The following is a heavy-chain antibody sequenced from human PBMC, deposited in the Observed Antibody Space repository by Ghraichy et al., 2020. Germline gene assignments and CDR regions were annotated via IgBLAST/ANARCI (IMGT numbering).Heavy chain of an antibody. J-gene: IGHJ5*01. CDR2: IKKDGSEK. CDR3: ARDYGSGPSGGWFDS. V-gene: IGHV3-7*01. D-gene: IGHD3-10*01. Sequence: GGSLRLSCAASGFIFSGYWMSWVRQAPGKGPEWVANIKKDGSEKYYVDSVKGRFTISRDNAKNSLYLQMNSLRAEDTAVYYCARDYGSGPSGGWFDSWGQGTLVTVSS. CDR1: GFIFSGYW.